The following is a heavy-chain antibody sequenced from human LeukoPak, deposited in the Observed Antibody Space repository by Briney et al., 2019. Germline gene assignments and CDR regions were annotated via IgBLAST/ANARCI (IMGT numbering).Heavy chain of an antibody. V-gene: IGHV3-11*01. J-gene: IGHJ4*02. CDR3: ARQWFGDY. CDR2: ITSSGANV. CDR1: GFTFSDYY. D-gene: IGHD3-10*01. Sequence: PGGSLRLSCAASGFTFSDYYMSWIRQAPGKGPERLSYITSSGANVYYADSVKGRFAVSRDNAKNSLYLQMNNLRAEDTAVYYCARQWFGDYWGQGTLVTVSS.